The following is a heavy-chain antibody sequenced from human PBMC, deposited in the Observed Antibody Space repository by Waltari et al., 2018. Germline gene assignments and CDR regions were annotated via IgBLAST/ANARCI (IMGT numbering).Heavy chain of an antibody. D-gene: IGHD6-13*01. CDR3: ARWAGYSSSWYAFDF. V-gene: IGHV4-59*12. CDR2: ISGSSGAT. Sequence: QVQLQESGPGLVKPSETLSLTCAVSGGSFSGYYWGWIRQPPGKGLEWIGYISGSSGATSYNPSLTSGVTISRDTSKNQFSLKLSSVTAADTAVYYCARWAGYSSSWYAFDFWGQGLRVTVSS. J-gene: IGHJ3*01. CDR1: GGSFSGYY.